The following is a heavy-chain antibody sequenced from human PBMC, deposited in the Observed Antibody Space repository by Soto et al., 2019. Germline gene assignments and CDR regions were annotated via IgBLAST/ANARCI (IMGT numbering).Heavy chain of an antibody. J-gene: IGHJ3*02. D-gene: IGHD3-22*01. CDR1: GFTFSSYA. CDR3: ANWTFYYDSSAYYIPPPHGAFDI. CDR2: ISGSGGST. Sequence: GGSLRLSCAASGFTFSSYAMSWVRQAPGKGLEWVSAISGSGGSTYYADSVKGRFTITRDTSKNQVVLTMTNMDPVDTATYYCANWTFYYDSSAYYIPPPHGAFDIWGQGTMVTVSS. V-gene: IGHV3-23*01.